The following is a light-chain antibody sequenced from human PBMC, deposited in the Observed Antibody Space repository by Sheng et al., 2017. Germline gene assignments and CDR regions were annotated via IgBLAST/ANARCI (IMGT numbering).Light chain of an antibody. CDR1: QSISSW. CDR2: KAS. Sequence: DIQMTQSPSTLSASVGDRVTITCRASQSISSWLAWYQQKPGKAPKLLIYKASSLESGVPSRFSGSGSGTEFTLTISSLQPDDFATYYXQQYNSYSLTFGGGTKVEIK. CDR3: QQYNSYSLT. V-gene: IGKV1-5*03. J-gene: IGKJ4*01.